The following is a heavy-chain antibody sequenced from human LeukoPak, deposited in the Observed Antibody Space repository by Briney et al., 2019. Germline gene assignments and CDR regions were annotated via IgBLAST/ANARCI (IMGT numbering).Heavy chain of an antibody. V-gene: IGHV4-61*02. D-gene: IGHD3-10*01. CDR2: IYTSGST. CDR1: GGSISSGSYY. CDR3: ARLWFGELWYYFDY. Sequence: PSETLSLTCTVSGGSISSGSYYWSWIRQPAGKGLGWIGRIYTSGSTNYNPSLKSRVTISVDTSKNQFSLKLSSVTAADTAVYYCARLWFGELWYYFDYWGQGTLVTVSS. J-gene: IGHJ4*02.